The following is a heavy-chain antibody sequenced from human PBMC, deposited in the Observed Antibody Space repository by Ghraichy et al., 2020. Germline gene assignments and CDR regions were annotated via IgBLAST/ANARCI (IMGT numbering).Heavy chain of an antibody. V-gene: IGHV3-23*01. J-gene: IGHJ1*01. CDR2: ISDSGSNT. CDR3: AKDVGRGGGSCFHH. Sequence: GGSLRLSCAASGFTFSSFAMSWVRQAPGKGLEWVSVISDSGSNTYYTDSVKGRFTFSRDNSKNTLYLQMNSLRAEDTAVYYCAKDVGRGGGSCFHHWGQGTLVTVSS. CDR1: GFTFSSFA. D-gene: IGHD2-15*01.